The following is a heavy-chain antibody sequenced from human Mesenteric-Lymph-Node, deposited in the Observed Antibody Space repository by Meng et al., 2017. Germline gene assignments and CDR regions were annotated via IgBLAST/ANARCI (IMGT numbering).Heavy chain of an antibody. Sequence: ASVKVSCKASGYTFTSYDINWVRQATGQGLEWMGWISAYNGNTNYAQKLQGRVTMTTDTSTSTAYMELRSLRSDDTAVYYCARDRGQTGVDAFDIWGQGTMVTVSS. J-gene: IGHJ3*02. V-gene: IGHV1-18*01. CDR1: GYTFTSYD. CDR3: ARDRGQTGVDAFDI. D-gene: IGHD2-8*02. CDR2: ISAYNGNT.